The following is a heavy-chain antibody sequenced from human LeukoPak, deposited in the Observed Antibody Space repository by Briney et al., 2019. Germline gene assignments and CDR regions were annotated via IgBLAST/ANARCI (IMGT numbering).Heavy chain of an antibody. D-gene: IGHD6-13*01. J-gene: IGHJ4*02. CDR1: GFTFSSYS. V-gene: IGHV3-21*01. Sequence: GGSLRLSCAASGFTFSSYSMNWVRQTPGKGLEWVSSISSSSYIYYADSVKGRFTISRDNAKNSLYLQMNSLRAEDTAMYYCARGPPGGSSWTSYYFDYWGQGTLVTVSS. CDR3: ARGPPGGSSWTSYYFDY. CDR2: ISSSSYI.